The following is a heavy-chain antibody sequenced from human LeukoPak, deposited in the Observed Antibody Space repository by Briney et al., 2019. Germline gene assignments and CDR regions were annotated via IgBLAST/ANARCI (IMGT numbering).Heavy chain of an antibody. J-gene: IGHJ4*02. Sequence: GESLKISCKGSGYSFTSYWIGWVRQMPGKGLEWMGIIYPGDSDTRYSPSFRGQVTISADKSISTAYLQWNSLRAKDTAVYYCAKDGGYSYGYVDYWGQGTLVTVSS. CDR3: AKDGGYSYGYVDY. V-gene: IGHV5-51*01. D-gene: IGHD5-18*01. CDR2: IYPGDSDT. CDR1: GYSFTSYW.